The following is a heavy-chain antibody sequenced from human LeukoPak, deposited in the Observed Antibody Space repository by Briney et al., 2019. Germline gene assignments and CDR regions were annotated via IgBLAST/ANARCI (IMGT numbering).Heavy chain of an antibody. J-gene: IGHJ4*02. D-gene: IGHD3-22*01. CDR2: ISGSGGST. CDR1: GFTFSSYA. Sequence: GGSLRLSCAASGFTFSSYAMSWVRQAPGKGLEWVSAISGSGGSTYYADSVKGRFTISRDNSKNTLYLQMNSLRAEDTAVYYCARSPSSYYYDSSGYYPDYWGQGTLVTVSS. V-gene: IGHV3-23*01. CDR3: ARSPSSYYYDSSGYYPDY.